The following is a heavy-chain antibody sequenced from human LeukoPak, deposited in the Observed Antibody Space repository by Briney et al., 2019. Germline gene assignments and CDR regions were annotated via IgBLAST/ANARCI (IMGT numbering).Heavy chain of an antibody. V-gene: IGHV3-20*01. Sequence: PGGSVRLSCSASGFTFDDFGLRRVPPAPGNGLEWVSGTNWYSGSTGYADSVKGRFTISRDNAKNSLDLHMHRLRAEDTAVYDCASAASWSPFGDYYYYMDVWGKGTPVTISS. CDR2: TNWYSGST. J-gene: IGHJ6*03. CDR1: GFTFDDFG. CDR3: ASAASWSPFGDYYYYMDV. D-gene: IGHD6-13*01.